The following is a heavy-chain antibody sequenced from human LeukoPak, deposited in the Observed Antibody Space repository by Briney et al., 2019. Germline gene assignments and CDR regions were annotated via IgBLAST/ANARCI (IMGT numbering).Heavy chain of an antibody. D-gene: IGHD3-22*01. CDR2: IYTSGST. J-gene: IGHJ6*03. V-gene: IGHV4-4*07. CDR1: GGSISSYY. CDR3: ARVMNYYDSSGYPYYYYYYMDV. Sequence: KPSETLSLTCTVSGGSISSYYWSWIRQPAGKGLEWIGRIYTSGSTNYNPSLKSRVTMSVDTSKNQFSLKLSSVTAADTAVYYCARVMNYYDSSGYPYYYYYYMDVWGKGTTVTVSS.